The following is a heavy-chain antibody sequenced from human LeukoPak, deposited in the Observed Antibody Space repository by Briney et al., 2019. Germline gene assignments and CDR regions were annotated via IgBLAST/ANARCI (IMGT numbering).Heavy chain of an antibody. Sequence: PGGSLRLSCAASGFIFSSYSMNWVRQTPGKGLEWVSSISSSSSYIYYTDSVKGRFTISRDDAKNSLYLQMNSLRAEDTGAYYCARGYSGSSGPYWGQGTLVTVSS. CDR3: ARGYSGSSGPY. CDR1: GFIFSSYS. D-gene: IGHD1-26*01. J-gene: IGHJ4*02. V-gene: IGHV3-21*01. CDR2: ISSSSSYI.